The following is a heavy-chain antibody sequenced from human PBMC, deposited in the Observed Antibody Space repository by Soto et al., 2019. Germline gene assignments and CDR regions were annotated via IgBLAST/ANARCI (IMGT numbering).Heavy chain of an antibody. CDR1: GGTFSSYT. D-gene: IGHD6-13*01. CDR2: IIPILGIA. Sequence: QVQLVQSGAEVKKPGSSVKVSCKASGGTFSSYTISWLRQAPGQGLEGMGRIIPILGIANYAQKFQGRVTSTADNSTSRDYMELSSLRSEDTAGYYCGSSNGAAGTLDYWGQGSLVTVSS. V-gene: IGHV1-69*02. J-gene: IGHJ4*02. CDR3: GSSNGAAGTLDY.